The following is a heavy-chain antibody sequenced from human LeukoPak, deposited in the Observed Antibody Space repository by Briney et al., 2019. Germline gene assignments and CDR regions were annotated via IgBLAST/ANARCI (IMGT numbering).Heavy chain of an antibody. CDR1: GGSFSGYY. D-gene: IGHD3-10*01. V-gene: IGHV4-34*01. Sequence: SETLSLTCAVYGGSFSGYYWSWIRQPPGKGLEWIGEINHSGSTNYNPSLKSRVTISVDTSKNQFSLKLSSVTAADTAVYYCARGSEYYGSGSYNYWGQGTLVTVSS. CDR3: ARGSEYYGSGSYNY. J-gene: IGHJ4*02. CDR2: INHSGST.